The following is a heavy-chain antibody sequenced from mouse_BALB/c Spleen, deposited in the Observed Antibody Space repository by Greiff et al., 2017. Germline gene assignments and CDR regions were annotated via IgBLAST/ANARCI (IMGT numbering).Heavy chain of an antibody. Sequence: DLVKPGASVKLSSKASGYTFTSYWINWIKQRPGQGLEWIGRIAPGSGSTYYNEMFKGKATLTVDTSSSTAYIQLSSLSSEDSAVYFCARAGWDYDRGFAYWGQGTLVTVSA. CDR3: ARAGWDYDRGFAY. D-gene: IGHD2-4*01. CDR1: GYTFTSYW. V-gene: IGHV1S41*01. J-gene: IGHJ3*01. CDR2: IAPGSGST.